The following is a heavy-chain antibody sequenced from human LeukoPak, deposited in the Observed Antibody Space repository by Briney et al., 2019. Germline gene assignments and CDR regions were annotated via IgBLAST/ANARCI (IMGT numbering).Heavy chain of an antibody. Sequence: GGSLRLSCAASGFTFSRHWMSWVRQAPGKGLERVAHMNQDGSAIHSVDSVKGRFTISRDNDKNSLYLQMNGLTVADTAVYYCARTVPGYPDDYFDYWGQGTLVTVSS. CDR3: ARTVPGYPDDYFDY. V-gene: IGHV3-7*01. CDR2: MNQDGSAI. CDR1: GFTFSRHW. J-gene: IGHJ4*02. D-gene: IGHD6-19*01.